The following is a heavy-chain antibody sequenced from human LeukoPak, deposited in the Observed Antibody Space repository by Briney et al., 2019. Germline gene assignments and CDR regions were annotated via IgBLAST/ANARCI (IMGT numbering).Heavy chain of an antibody. Sequence: SETLSLTCIVSGGSISSYYWSWLRQPAGKGLEWIGRIYTTGNTNYNPSLTSRVTMSIDTSKKQFSLKLSPVTAADTAVYYCARGKYYYDSNSSYRYFDPWGQGTLVTVSS. D-gene: IGHD3-22*01. J-gene: IGHJ5*02. CDR2: IYTTGNT. CDR1: GGSISSYY. V-gene: IGHV4-4*07. CDR3: ARGKYYYDSNSSYRYFDP.